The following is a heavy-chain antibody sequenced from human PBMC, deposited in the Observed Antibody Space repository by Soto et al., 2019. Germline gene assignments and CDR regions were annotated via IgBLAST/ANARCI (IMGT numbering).Heavy chain of an antibody. Sequence: QVQLVESGGGVVQPGRSLRLSCAASGFIFNTYDMHWVRQAPGKGLEWVAVISYDGSNKYYADSGKVRLTISKDNSKKMVYLQMNSLRPEDTAVYYCAKGQDCSSTSCYFYYYGMDVWGQGTKVAVSS. J-gene: IGHJ6*02. D-gene: IGHD2-2*01. CDR2: ISYDGSNK. CDR3: AKGQDCSSTSCYFYYYGMDV. V-gene: IGHV3-30*18. CDR1: GFIFNTYD.